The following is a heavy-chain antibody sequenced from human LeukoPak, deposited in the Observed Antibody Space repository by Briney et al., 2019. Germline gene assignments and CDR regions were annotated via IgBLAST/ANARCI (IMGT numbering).Heavy chain of an antibody. Sequence: SETLSLTCTVSGGSISSYYWSWIRQPAGKGLEWIGRIYTSGSTNYNPSLESRVTMSVDTSKNQFSLKLSSVTAADTAVYYCARTYSTLGATNWFDPWGQGTLVTVSS. CDR1: GGSISSYY. CDR2: IYTSGST. CDR3: ARTYSTLGATNWFDP. D-gene: IGHD1-26*01. J-gene: IGHJ5*02. V-gene: IGHV4-4*07.